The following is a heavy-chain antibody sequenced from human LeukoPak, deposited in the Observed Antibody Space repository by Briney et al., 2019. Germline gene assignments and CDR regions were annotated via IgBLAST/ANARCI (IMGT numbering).Heavy chain of an antibody. Sequence: PSETLSLTCTVSGSSISSNYYWGLIRQPSGKGLKCIGSIYHSGSTYYNPSLKSRVTISVDTSKNHFSLKLTSMTAADTAVYYCDVGILRGPDYWGQGTLVTVSS. CDR3: DVGILRGPDY. J-gene: IGHJ4*02. D-gene: IGHD1-26*01. CDR1: GSSISSNYY. V-gene: IGHV4-38-2*02. CDR2: IYHSGST.